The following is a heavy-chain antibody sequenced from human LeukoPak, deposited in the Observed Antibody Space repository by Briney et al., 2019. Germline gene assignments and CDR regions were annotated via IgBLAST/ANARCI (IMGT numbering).Heavy chain of an antibody. V-gene: IGHV3-23*01. CDR2: ISGSGGST. Sequence: GGSLRLSCAASGFTFSSYAMSWVRQAPGKGLEWVSAISGSGGSTYYADSVKGRFTISRDNSKNTLYLQMNSLRAEDTAVYYCAKAGACSSTSCYTGPDYWGQGTLVTVSS. CDR3: AKAGACSSTSCYTGPDY. D-gene: IGHD2-2*02. J-gene: IGHJ4*02. CDR1: GFTFSSYA.